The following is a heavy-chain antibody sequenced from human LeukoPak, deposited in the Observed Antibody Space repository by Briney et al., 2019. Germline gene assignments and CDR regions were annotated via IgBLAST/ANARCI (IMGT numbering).Heavy chain of an antibody. V-gene: IGHV4-34*01. Sequence: SETLSLTCPVYGGSFTPNYYTWIRQPPGKGLEWIGEIDHTGSTNYNPSLKSRVTISVDTSLGVNSVTAADTAVYYCAKSHDPIRSGWYLLYWGQGTLVTISS. CDR3: AKSHDPIRSGWYLLY. D-gene: IGHD6-19*01. J-gene: IGHJ4*02. CDR2: IDHTGST. CDR1: GGSFTPNY.